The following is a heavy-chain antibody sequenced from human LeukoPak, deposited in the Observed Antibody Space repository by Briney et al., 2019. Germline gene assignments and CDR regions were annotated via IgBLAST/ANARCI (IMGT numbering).Heavy chain of an antibody. D-gene: IGHD6-13*01. CDR2: ISGSSKSI. CDR1: GFTFSSYS. CDR3: ASGRQLGY. J-gene: IGHJ4*02. V-gene: IGHV3-21*01. Sequence: GGSLRLSCAASGFTFSSYSMNWVRQAPGKGLEWVSSISGSSKSIYYADSVRGRFTISRDNAKNSLYLQMNSLRAEDTAVYYCASGRQLGYWGQGTLVTVSS.